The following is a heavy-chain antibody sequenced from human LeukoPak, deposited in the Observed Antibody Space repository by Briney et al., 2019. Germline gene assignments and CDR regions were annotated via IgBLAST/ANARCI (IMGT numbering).Heavy chain of an antibody. V-gene: IGHV1-24*01. D-gene: IGHD6-13*01. Sequence: ASVKVSCKVSGYTLTELSMFWVRQAPGKGLEWMGSFDPEDGKTVYAQKFQGRVTMTEDTSTDTAYMELSSLRSEDTAVYYCATGYLVTAGLMDAWGQGTTVTVSS. CDR2: FDPEDGKT. J-gene: IGHJ6*02. CDR3: ATGYLVTAGLMDA. CDR1: GYTLTELS.